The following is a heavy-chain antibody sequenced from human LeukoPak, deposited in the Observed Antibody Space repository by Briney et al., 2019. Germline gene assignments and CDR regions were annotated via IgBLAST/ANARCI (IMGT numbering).Heavy chain of an antibody. Sequence: SVKASCKASGGTFSSYAISWVRQAPGQGLEWMGRIIPILGIANYAQKFKGRVTTTPDKSTSTPYFELTALRSEDTAVYYWARDHKAAAGTGSDYWGQGTLVTVSS. J-gene: IGHJ4*02. CDR3: ARDHKAAAGTGSDY. CDR1: GGTFSSYA. CDR2: IIPILGIA. V-gene: IGHV1-69*04. D-gene: IGHD6-13*01.